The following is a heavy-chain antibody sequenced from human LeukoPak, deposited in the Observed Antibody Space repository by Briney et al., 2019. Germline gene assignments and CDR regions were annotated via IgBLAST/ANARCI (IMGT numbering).Heavy chain of an antibody. CDR2: ISWNSGSI. CDR1: GFTFDDYA. D-gene: IGHD6-6*01. CDR3: ASRVASSSSDSFDY. J-gene: IGHJ4*02. Sequence: GRSLRLSCAASGFTFDDYAMHWVRQAPGKGLEWVSGISWNSGSIDYADSVRGRFTISRDNAKNSLYLQMNSLRAEDTAVYYCASRVASSSSDSFDYWGQGTLVTVSS. V-gene: IGHV3-9*01.